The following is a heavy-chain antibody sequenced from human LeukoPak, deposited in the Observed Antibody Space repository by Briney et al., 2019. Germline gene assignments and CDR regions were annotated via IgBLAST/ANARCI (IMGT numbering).Heavy chain of an antibody. Sequence: PGGSLRLSCAASGFTVSSNYMSWVRQAPGKGLEWVSGISWNSGSIGYADSVKGRFTISRDNAKNSLYLQMNSLRAEDTALYYCAKGLGGSLGSSGFLFDYWGQGTLVTVSS. CDR3: AKGLGGSLGSSGFLFDY. CDR2: ISWNSGSI. J-gene: IGHJ4*02. D-gene: IGHD3-22*01. V-gene: IGHV3-9*01. CDR1: GFTVSSNY.